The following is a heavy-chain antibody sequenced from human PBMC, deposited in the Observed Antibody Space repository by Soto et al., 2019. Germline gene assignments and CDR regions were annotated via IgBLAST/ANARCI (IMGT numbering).Heavy chain of an antibody. CDR1: GYTFTSYG. J-gene: IGHJ4*02. CDR2: ISAYNGNT. V-gene: IGHV1-18*01. CDR3: ARADILTGYYKAY. D-gene: IGHD3-9*01. Sequence: QVQLVQSGAEVKKPGASVKVSCEASGYTFTSYGISWVRQAPGQGLEWMGWISAYNGNTNYAQKPQGRVTMTTDTSTSTAYRELSSLRSGDTAVYYCARADILTGYYKAYWGQGTLVTVSS.